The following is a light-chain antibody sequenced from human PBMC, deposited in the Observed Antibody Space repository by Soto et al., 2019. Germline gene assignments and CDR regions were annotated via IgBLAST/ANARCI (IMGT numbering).Light chain of an antibody. CDR2: LNTDGSH. V-gene: IGLV4-69*01. Sequence: QSVLTQSPSASASLGASVKLTCTLSSGHNNYAIAWHQQQPEKGPRYLLKLNTDGSHSKGDGIPDRFSGSSSGAERHLTISSVQSEDEADYYCQTWCTAIHDVVFGGGTKLTVL. CDR3: QTWCTAIHDVV. J-gene: IGLJ2*01. CDR1: SGHNNYA.